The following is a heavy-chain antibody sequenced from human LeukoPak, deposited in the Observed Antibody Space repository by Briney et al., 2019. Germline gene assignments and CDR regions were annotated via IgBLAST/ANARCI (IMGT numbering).Heavy chain of an antibody. CDR1: GGSFSGYY. D-gene: IGHD6-19*01. Sequence: SETLSLTCAVYGGSFSGYYWSWIRQPPGKGLEWIGEINHSGSTNYNPSLMSRVTISVDTSKNQFSLKLSSVTAADTAVYYCARGDRVAVASFDYWGQGTLVTVSS. CDR3: ARGDRVAVASFDY. CDR2: INHSGST. J-gene: IGHJ4*02. V-gene: IGHV4-34*01.